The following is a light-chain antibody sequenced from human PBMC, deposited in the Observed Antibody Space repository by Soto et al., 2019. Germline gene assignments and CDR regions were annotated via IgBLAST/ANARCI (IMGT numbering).Light chain of an antibody. J-gene: IGLJ3*02. CDR2: EVS. Sequence: QSALTQPPSASGSPGQSVAISCTGTNSDIGNYNFVSWYQQHPGKAPKLMIYEVSKRPSGVPYRFSGSKSGNAASLTVSGLQGEDEADYYCSSYAGSSWVFGGGTKVTVL. CDR3: SSYAGSSWV. CDR1: NSDIGNYNF. V-gene: IGLV2-8*01.